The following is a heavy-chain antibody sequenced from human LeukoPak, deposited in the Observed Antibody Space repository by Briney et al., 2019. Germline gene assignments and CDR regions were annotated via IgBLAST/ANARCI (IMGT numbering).Heavy chain of an antibody. J-gene: IGHJ4*02. CDR3: FALVPL. Sequence: PGGSLRLSCAASGFNFDGYAMTWVRLAQGKGLEWVSSISGSAINTYYADSVKGRFIISKDNSKKKVFLQMNSLRVEDTAVYYCFALVPLWGQGTQVIVSS. CDR2: ISGSAINT. CDR1: GFNFDGYA. D-gene: IGHD3-10*01. V-gene: IGHV3-23*01.